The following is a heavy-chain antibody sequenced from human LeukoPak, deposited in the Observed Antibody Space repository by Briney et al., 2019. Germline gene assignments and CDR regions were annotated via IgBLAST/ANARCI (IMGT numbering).Heavy chain of an antibody. Sequence: ASLKVSSKVSGYTLTELTMHWVRPAPGKGVEWRGGFDPEDGETIYAQKFQGRVTMTEDTSTDTAYMELSSLRSEHTAVYYCATSQVVYAILDYWGQGTLVTVSS. J-gene: IGHJ4*02. CDR3: ATSQVVYAILDY. V-gene: IGHV1-24*01. CDR2: FDPEDGET. CDR1: GYTLTELT. D-gene: IGHD2-8*02.